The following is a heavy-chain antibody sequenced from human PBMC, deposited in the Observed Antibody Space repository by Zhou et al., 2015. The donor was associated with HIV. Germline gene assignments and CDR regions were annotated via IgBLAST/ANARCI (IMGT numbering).Heavy chain of an antibody. Sequence: EVQLLESGGRLGTAWGGSLRLSCAASGFTFSSYAMSWVRQAPGKGLEWVGRIKTESRDWATDYGASVKGRFIISRDDSRQTLYLNMKDLRVEDTGMYYCSTDTVPSQHWGHGTLVIVSS. D-gene: IGHD4-17*01. CDR2: IKTESRDWAT. V-gene: IGHV3-15*01. CDR3: STDTVPSQH. J-gene: IGHJ1*01. CDR1: GFTFSSYA.